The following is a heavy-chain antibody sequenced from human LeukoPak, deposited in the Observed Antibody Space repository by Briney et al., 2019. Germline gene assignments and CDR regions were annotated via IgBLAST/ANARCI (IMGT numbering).Heavy chain of an antibody. J-gene: IGHJ6*03. CDR1: GFTFSSYA. V-gene: IGHV3-23*01. CDR2: ISGSGGST. Sequence: GGSLRLSCAASGFTFSSYAMSWVRQAPGKGLEWVSAISGSGGSTYYADSVKGRFTISRDNSKNTLYLQMNSLRAEDTAVYYCAQETMVRGVTIYYYMDVWGKGTTVTVSS. CDR3: AQETMVRGVTIYYYMDV. D-gene: IGHD3-10*01.